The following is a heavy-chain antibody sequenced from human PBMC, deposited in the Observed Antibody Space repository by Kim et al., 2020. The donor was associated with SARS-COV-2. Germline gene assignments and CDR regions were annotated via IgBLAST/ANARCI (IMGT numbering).Heavy chain of an antibody. CDR1: GYTFTSYD. CDR3: ARGPLRYFDWLSYNWFDP. Sequence: ASVKVSCKASGYTFTSYDINWVRQATGQGLEWMGWMNPNSGNTGYAQKFQGRVTMTRNTSISTAYMELSSLRSEDTAVYYCARGPLRYFDWLSYNWFDPWGQGTLVTVSS. CDR2: MNPNSGNT. D-gene: IGHD3-9*01. V-gene: IGHV1-8*01. J-gene: IGHJ5*02.